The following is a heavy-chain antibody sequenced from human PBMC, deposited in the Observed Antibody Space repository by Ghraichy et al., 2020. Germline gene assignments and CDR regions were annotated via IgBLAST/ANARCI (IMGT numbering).Heavy chain of an antibody. CDR3: AKDLSSIVVVPAAILGGVGYYYYGMDV. V-gene: IGHV3-23*01. CDR1: GFTFSSYA. CDR2: ISGSGGST. D-gene: IGHD2-2*02. J-gene: IGHJ6*02. Sequence: LSLTCAASGFTFSSYAMSWVRQAPGKGLEWVSAISGSGGSTYYADSVKGRFTISRDNSKNTLYLQMNSLRAEDTAVYYCAKDLSSIVVVPAAILGGVGYYYYGMDVWGQGTTVTVSS.